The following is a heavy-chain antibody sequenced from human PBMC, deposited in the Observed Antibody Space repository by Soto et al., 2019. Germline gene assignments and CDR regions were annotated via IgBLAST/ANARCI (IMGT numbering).Heavy chain of an antibody. CDR3: AKDYGYSGSWSLFDY. D-gene: IGHD6-13*01. J-gene: IGHJ4*02. CDR2: ISWNSGSI. Sequence: EVQLVESGGGLVQPGRSLRLSCAASGFTFDDYAMHWVRQAPGKGLEWVSGISWNSGSIGYADSVKGRFTISRDNAKNSLYLQMNSLRAEDTALYYCAKDYGYSGSWSLFDYWGQGTLVTVSS. CDR1: GFTFDDYA. V-gene: IGHV3-9*01.